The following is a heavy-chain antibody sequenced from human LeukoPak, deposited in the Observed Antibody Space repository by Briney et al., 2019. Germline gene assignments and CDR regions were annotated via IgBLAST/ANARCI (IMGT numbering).Heavy chain of an antibody. CDR1: GYSFTSYW. V-gene: IGHV5-51*01. D-gene: IGHD6-13*01. J-gene: IGHJ5*02. CDR2: IYPGESDT. CDR3: ARLTIPGIARNWFDP. Sequence: KNGESLKISCQGSGYSFTSYWIGWVRQMPGKGLEWMGIIYPGESDTRYSPSFQGQVTISADKSISTADLQWRSLKASDTAMYYCARLTIPGIARNWFDPWGQGTLVTVSS.